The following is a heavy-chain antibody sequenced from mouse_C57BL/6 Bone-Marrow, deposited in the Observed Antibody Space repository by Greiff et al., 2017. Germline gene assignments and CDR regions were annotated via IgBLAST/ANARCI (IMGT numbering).Heavy chain of an antibody. V-gene: IGHV1-69*01. J-gene: IGHJ2*01. CDR3: APFLPPGFDY. CDR2: IDPSDSYT. Sequence: QVQLQQPGAELVMPGASVKLSCKASGYTFTSYWMHWVKQRPGQGLEWIGEIDPSDSYTNYNQKFKGKSTLTVDKSSSTAYMQLSSLTSEDSAVYYCAPFLPPGFDYWGQGTTLTVSS. CDR1: GYTFTSYW.